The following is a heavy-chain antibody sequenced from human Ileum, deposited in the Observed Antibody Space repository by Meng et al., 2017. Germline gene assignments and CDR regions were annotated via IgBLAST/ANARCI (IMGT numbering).Heavy chain of an antibody. V-gene: IGHV4-30-4*01. D-gene: IGHD1-26*01. CDR3: AASLDGNRFDP. Sequence: VQLQESGPGLGKSSQTPPLPGTVSGGSISSGDYVWSWIRQPPGKGLEWIGYIFDTGPPSYSPPLRSRLSISMDTSKNQFSLRLTSVSAADTAVYYCAASLDGNRFDPWGQGTLVTVSS. CDR1: GGSISSGDYV. J-gene: IGHJ5*02. CDR2: IFDTGPP.